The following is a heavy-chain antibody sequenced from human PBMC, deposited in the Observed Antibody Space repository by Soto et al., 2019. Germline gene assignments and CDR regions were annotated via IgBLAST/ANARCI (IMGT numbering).Heavy chain of an antibody. V-gene: IGHV3-23*01. J-gene: IGHJ4*02. CDR2: ISDSGDYT. Sequence: EVQLLESGGGLVLPGGSLRLSCAASGFTFSTYAMNWVRQAPGKGLEWVSCISDSGDYTNYADSVKGRFTISRDNSKNTLSLQMNSLRAEDTAVYYCDKDRNTGARKLDYWGQGTLVTVSS. D-gene: IGHD4-4*01. CDR3: DKDRNTGARKLDY. CDR1: GFTFSTYA.